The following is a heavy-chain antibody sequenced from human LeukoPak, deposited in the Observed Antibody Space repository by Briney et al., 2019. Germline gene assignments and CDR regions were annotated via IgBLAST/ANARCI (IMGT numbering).Heavy chain of an antibody. CDR3: AKDVEMAPSYAFDI. J-gene: IGHJ3*02. V-gene: IGHV3-23*01. CDR2: ISGSGGST. D-gene: IGHD5-24*01. Sequence: PGGSLRLSCAASGFTFSSYAMSWVRQAPGKGLEWVSAISGSGGSTYYADSVKGRFTISRDNSKDTLYLHMNSLRAEDTAVYYCAKDVEMAPSYAFDIWGQGTMVTVSS. CDR1: GFTFSSYA.